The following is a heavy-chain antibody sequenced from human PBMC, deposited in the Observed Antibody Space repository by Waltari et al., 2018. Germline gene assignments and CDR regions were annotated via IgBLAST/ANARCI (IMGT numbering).Heavy chain of an antibody. J-gene: IGHJ4*02. D-gene: IGHD3-3*01. CDR2: IRSKTYGGTR. Sequence: EVQVVESGGDLVQRGQSLSLSCTTSGFTFGDYVLSGVRQAPGKGLEWVSIIRSKTYGGTREYAASVKGRFSISRDDSKRIVYLEMNSLQSEDTAIYFCVRGMRGYDYWGQGTRVTVSS. V-gene: IGHV3-49*04. CDR3: VRGMRGYDY. CDR1: GFTFGDYV.